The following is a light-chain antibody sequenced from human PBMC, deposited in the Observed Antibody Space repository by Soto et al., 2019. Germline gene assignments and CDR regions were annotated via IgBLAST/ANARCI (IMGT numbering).Light chain of an antibody. CDR2: AAS. CDR1: QGISRW. V-gene: IGKV1D-12*01. J-gene: IGKJ4*01. CDR3: QQANSFPLT. Sequence: DIQMTQSPSSVSAFVGDRVTITCRASQGISRWLGWYQQKPGKAPKLLIHAASTLESGVPSRFSGSGSGTDCTLTIISLQPEDFATYYCQQANSFPLTFGGGTKVEIK.